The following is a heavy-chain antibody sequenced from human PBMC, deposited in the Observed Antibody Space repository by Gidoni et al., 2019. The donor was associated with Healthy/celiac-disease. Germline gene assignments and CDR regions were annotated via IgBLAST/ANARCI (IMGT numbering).Heavy chain of an antibody. Sequence: QVQLQQWGAGLLKPSETLSLTCAVYGGSFSGYYWSWIRQPPGKGLEWIGEINHSGSTNYNPSLKSRVTISVDTSKNQFSLKLSSVTAADTAVYYCATSAYYYDPWTWGQGTLVTVSS. CDR3: ATSAYYYDPWT. CDR1: GGSFSGYY. D-gene: IGHD3-22*01. CDR2: INHSGST. V-gene: IGHV4-34*01. J-gene: IGHJ4*02.